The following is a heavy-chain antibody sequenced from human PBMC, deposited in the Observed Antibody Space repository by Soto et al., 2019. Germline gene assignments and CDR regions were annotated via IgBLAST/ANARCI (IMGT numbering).Heavy chain of an antibody. CDR1: GGSISSYY. J-gene: IGHJ2*01. D-gene: IGHD6-6*01. Sequence: SETLSLTCTVSGGSISSYYWSWIRQPPGKGLEWIGYIYYSGSTNYNPSLKSRVTISVDTSKNQFSLKLSSVTAADTAVYYCARLDPYSSSWYFDLWGRGTLVTVSS. CDR3: ARLDPYSSSWYFDL. V-gene: IGHV4-59*08. CDR2: IYYSGST.